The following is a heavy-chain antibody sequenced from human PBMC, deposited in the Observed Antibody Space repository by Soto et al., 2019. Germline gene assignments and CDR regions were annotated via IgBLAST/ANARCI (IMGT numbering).Heavy chain of an antibody. CDR3: ATTRTTYVYDFDS. D-gene: IGHD3-16*01. J-gene: IGHJ4*02. CDR1: VHSLTDLS. CDR2: FDPEEGEI. Sequence: ASVKVCCTVAVHSLTDLSIHWVRQVPGRGLEWLGGFDPEEGEIIYAQNFQGRIRLTEDTSTDTAFMELNSLKSEDTAIYYCATTRTTYVYDFDSWGQGTLVTVSS. V-gene: IGHV1-24*01.